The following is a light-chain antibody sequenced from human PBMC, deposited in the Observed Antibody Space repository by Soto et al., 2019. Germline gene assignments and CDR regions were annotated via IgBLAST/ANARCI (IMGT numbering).Light chain of an antibody. CDR2: EGS. J-gene: IGLJ1*01. Sequence: QSALTQPASASGSPGQSITISCTGTSSDVGNYNLVSWYQQHPGKAPKFMIYEGSKRPSGVSNRFSGSTSGNTASLTISGLQAEDEAHYYCCSYARSSTYVFGTGTKVTVL. CDR3: CSYARSSTYV. V-gene: IGLV2-23*01. CDR1: SSDVGNYNL.